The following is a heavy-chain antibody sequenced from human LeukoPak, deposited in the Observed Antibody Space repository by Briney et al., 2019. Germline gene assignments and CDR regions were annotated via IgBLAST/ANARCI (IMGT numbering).Heavy chain of an antibody. CDR3: ARTAYSYGYYYYYGMDV. CDR2: IYYSGST. CDR1: GGSISSYY. V-gene: IGHV4-59*01. J-gene: IGHJ6*02. Sequence: SETLSLTCTVSGGSISSYYWSWIRQPPGKGLEWIGYIYYSGSTNYNPSLKSRVTISVDTSKNQFSLKLSSVTAADTAVYYCARTAYSYGYYYYYGMDVWGQGTTVTVSS. D-gene: IGHD5-18*01.